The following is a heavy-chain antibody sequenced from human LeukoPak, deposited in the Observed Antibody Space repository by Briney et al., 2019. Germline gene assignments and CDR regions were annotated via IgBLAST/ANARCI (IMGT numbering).Heavy chain of an antibody. Sequence: GESLKISCKGSGYSFTNYWINWVRQMPGKGLEWMGRIDPSDSYTNYSPSLQGHVTISADKSISTAYLQWSSLKASDTAMYYCARHGAAAGTYWGQGTLVTVSS. CDR2: IDPSDSYT. J-gene: IGHJ4*02. CDR3: ARHGAAAGTY. V-gene: IGHV5-10-1*01. CDR1: GYSFTNYW. D-gene: IGHD6-13*01.